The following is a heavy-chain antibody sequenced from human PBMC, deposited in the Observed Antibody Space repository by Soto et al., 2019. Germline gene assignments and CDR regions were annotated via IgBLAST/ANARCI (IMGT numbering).Heavy chain of an antibody. CDR3: TSNSPYYYGMDV. V-gene: IGHV1-69*12. D-gene: IGHD4-4*01. J-gene: IGHJ6*02. Sequence: QVQLVQSGAEVKKPGSSVKVSCKASGSTFSSYAISWVRQAPGQGLEWMGGIIPIFGTANYAQKFQGRVTITADESTSTAYMELSSLRSEDTAVYYCTSNSPYYYGMDVWGQGTTVTVSS. CDR1: GSTFSSYA. CDR2: IIPIFGTA.